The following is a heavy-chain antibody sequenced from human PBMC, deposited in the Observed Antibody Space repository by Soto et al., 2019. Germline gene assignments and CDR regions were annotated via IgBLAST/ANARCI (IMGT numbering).Heavy chain of an antibody. CDR3: ARLPYPYYYHSSGHRRADY. J-gene: IGHJ4*02. CDR1: GGSISSYY. D-gene: IGHD3-22*01. CDR2: IYYSGST. Sequence: SETLSLTCTVSGGSISSYYWSWIRQPPGKGLEWIGYIYYSGSTNYNPSLKSRVTISVDTSKNQFSLKLSSVTAADTAVYYCARLPYPYYYHSSGHRRADYWGQGTLVTVST. V-gene: IGHV4-59*08.